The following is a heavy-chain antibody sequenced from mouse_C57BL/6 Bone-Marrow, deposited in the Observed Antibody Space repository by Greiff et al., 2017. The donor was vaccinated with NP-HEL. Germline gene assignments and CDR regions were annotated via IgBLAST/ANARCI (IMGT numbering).Heavy chain of an antibody. CDR1: GFTFSSYG. CDR2: LSSGGSYT. Sequence: VQLVESGGDLVKPGGSLKLSCAASGFTFSSYGMSWVRQTPNKRLEWVATLSSGGSYTYYPDSVKGRFTISRDNAKNTLYLQMSSLKSEDTAMYYCASPYDYDVAWFAYWGQGTLVTVSA. CDR3: ASPYDYDVAWFAY. D-gene: IGHD2-4*01. V-gene: IGHV5-6*01. J-gene: IGHJ3*01.